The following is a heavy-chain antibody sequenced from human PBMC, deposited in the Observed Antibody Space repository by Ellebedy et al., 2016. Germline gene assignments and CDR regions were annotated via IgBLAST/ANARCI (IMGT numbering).Heavy chain of an antibody. Sequence: SXTVSGGSISSGSYYWSWIRQPAGKGLEWIGRIYTSGSTNYNPSLKSRVTMSVDTSKNQFSLKLSSVTAADTAVYYCARVPTLPYYYDSSGYWSDAFDIWGQGTMVTVSS. D-gene: IGHD3-22*01. CDR3: ARVPTLPYYYDSSGYWSDAFDI. J-gene: IGHJ3*02. CDR1: GGSISSGSYY. V-gene: IGHV4-61*02. CDR2: IYTSGST.